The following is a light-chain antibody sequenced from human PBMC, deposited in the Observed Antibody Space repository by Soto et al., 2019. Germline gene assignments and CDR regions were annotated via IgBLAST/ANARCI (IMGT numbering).Light chain of an antibody. CDR3: QQANSFPPT. Sequence: DIQMTQSPFSVSGFVGDRVTITCRASEDIGNWLGWYQQKAGKAPHLLIYSASVLQSGVPSRFSGSGSGTDFTLTISSLQPQDSATYYCQQANSFPPTFGGGTKVEI. J-gene: IGKJ4*01. CDR2: SAS. CDR1: EDIGNW. V-gene: IGKV1-12*01.